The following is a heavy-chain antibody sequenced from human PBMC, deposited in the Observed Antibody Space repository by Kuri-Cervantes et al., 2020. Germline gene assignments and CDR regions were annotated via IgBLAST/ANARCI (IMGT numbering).Heavy chain of an antibody. CDR2: IKQDGSEK. V-gene: IGHV3-7*01. CDR3: ARGRRNTVTAYWYFDL. J-gene: IGHJ2*01. D-gene: IGHD4-17*01. CDR1: GFTFSSYW. Sequence: GGSLRLSCAASGFTFSSYWMSWVRQAPGKGLEWVANIKQDGSEKYYVDSVKGRFTISRDNAKNSLYLQMNSLRAEDTAVYYCARGRRNTVTAYWYFDLWGRGTLVTVSS.